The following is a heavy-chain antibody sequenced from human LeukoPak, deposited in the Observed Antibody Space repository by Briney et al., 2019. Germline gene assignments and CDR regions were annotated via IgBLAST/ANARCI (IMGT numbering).Heavy chain of an antibody. V-gene: IGHV3-23*01. D-gene: IGHD6-19*01. Sequence: GGSLRLSCAASGFTFSSYAMSWVRQAPGKGLEWVSAISGSGGSTCYADSVKGRFTISRDNSKNTLYLQMNSLRAEDTAVYYCAKEEGYSSGWYPGYYFDYWGQGTLVTVSS. CDR1: GFTFSSYA. J-gene: IGHJ4*02. CDR3: AKEEGYSSGWYPGYYFDY. CDR2: ISGSGGST.